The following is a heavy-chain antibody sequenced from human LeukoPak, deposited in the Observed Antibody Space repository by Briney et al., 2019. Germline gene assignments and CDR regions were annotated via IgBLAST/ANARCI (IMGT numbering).Heavy chain of an antibody. Sequence: GGSLRLSCSASGFTFSIYWMHWVRQAPGKGLVWVSRINADGSNKNYADSVTGRFTISRDNAKNTLYLQMNSLRAEDTAVYFCLGRKDTSMDYWGQGTLVTVSS. D-gene: IGHD5-18*01. CDR3: LGRKDTSMDY. V-gene: IGHV3-74*01. J-gene: IGHJ4*02. CDR1: GFTFSIYW. CDR2: INADGSNK.